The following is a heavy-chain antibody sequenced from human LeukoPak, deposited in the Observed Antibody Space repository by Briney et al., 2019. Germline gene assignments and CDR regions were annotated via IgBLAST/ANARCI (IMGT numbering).Heavy chain of an antibody. V-gene: IGHV3-30*18. Sequence: GGSLRLSCAASGFTFSSYGMHWVRQAPGKGLEWVAVISYDGSNKYYADSVKGRFTISRDNSKNTLYLQMNSLRAEDTAVYYCAKDKGPIVATILDYWGQGTLVTVSS. CDR2: ISYDGSNK. CDR3: AKDKGPIVATILDY. D-gene: IGHD5-12*01. J-gene: IGHJ4*02. CDR1: GFTFSSYG.